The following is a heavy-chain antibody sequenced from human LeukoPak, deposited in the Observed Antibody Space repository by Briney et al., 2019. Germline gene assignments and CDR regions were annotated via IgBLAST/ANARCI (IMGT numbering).Heavy chain of an antibody. D-gene: IGHD3-10*01. CDR2: IYSGGST. CDR3: ARSMVRGVITDY. Sequence: GGSLRLSCAASGFTVSSNYMSWVRRAPGKGLEWVSVIYSGGSTYYADSVKGRFTISRDNSRNTLYLQMNSLRAEDTAVYYCARSMVRGVITDYWGQGTLVTVSS. J-gene: IGHJ4*02. V-gene: IGHV3-66*01. CDR1: GFTVSSNY.